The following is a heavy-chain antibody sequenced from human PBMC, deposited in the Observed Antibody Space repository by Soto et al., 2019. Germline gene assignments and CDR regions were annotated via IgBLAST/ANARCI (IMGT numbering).Heavy chain of an antibody. Sequence: EVQLLESGGGLVQPGGSLRLSCVASGLSFAGYTMSWVRQAPGKGLECVSTIGNNAVNTVYADSVKGRFTISRDNSQNTLFLPMNSQRAEDTAIYYCARVRGETYGSAWYDVFDIWGQGTMVTVSS. J-gene: IGHJ3*02. D-gene: IGHD6-19*01. CDR1: GLSFAGYT. CDR2: IGNNAVNT. CDR3: ARVRGETYGSAWYDVFDI. V-gene: IGHV3-23*01.